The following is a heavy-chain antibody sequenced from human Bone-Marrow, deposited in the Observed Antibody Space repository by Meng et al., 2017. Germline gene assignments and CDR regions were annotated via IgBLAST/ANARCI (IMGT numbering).Heavy chain of an antibody. CDR1: GYSFTSYW. CDR3: ARLARTGPDYYYYGMDV. J-gene: IGHJ6*02. Sequence: GESLKISCKGSGYSFTSYWIGWVRQMPGKGLEWMGIIYPGDSDTRYSPSCQGQVTISSDKSISTAYLQWSSLKASDTAMYYCARLARTGPDYYYYGMDVWGQGTTVTVSS. CDR2: IYPGDSDT. V-gene: IGHV5-51*01.